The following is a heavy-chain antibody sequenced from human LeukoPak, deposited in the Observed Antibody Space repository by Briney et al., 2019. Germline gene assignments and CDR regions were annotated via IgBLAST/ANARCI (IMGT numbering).Heavy chain of an antibody. J-gene: IGHJ4*02. CDR1: GFTFSSYW. D-gene: IGHD3-22*01. Sequence: PGGSLRLSCAASGFTFSSYWMHWVRQVPGKGLVWVSRINSDGSNTNYADSVKGRFTISRDNAKNTLSLQMNSLRAEDTAVYYCARSSYYYDSSGYLNYWGQGTLVTVSS. CDR2: INSDGSNT. V-gene: IGHV3-74*01. CDR3: ARSSYYYDSSGYLNY.